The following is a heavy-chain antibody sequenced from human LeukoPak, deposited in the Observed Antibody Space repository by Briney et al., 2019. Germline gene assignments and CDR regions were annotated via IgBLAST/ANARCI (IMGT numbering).Heavy chain of an antibody. CDR2: ISGSGGGT. V-gene: IGHV3-23*01. D-gene: IGHD2-2*01. CDR1: GFTFSNYG. CDR3: ANSQYGY. J-gene: IGHJ4*02. Sequence: PGGSLRLSCAASGFTFSNYGMSWVRQAPGKGLEWVSAISGSGGGTYYADSVEGRFTISRDNSKNTLFLQMNSLRAEDTAIYYCANSQYGYWGQGTLVTVSS.